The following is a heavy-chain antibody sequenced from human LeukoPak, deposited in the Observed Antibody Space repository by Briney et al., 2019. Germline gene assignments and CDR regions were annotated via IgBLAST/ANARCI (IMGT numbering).Heavy chain of an antibody. CDR1: GFTFSNYG. CDR3: ARLMIGQAGVGATHFDY. CDR2: VRHDGTEK. Sequence: GGSLRLSCVASGFTFSNYGMHWVRQAPGKGLEWLTFVRHDGTEKYYADSVKGRFTISRDNSRNTLYLQVDSLGPEHTAVYYCARLMIGQAGVGATHFDYWGPGTLVSVSS. J-gene: IGHJ4*02. V-gene: IGHV3-30*02. D-gene: IGHD1-26*01.